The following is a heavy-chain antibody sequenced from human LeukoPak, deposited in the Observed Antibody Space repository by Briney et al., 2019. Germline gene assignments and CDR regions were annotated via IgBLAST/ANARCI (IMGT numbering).Heavy chain of an antibody. Sequence: PSETLSLTCGVYGESLSDFYWNWIRQPPGKGLEWIGEINHSGSTNYNSSLKSRVTISVDTSKNQFSLKLTSVTAADTAVYYCARLYCSGASCYFKNAFDIWGQGTMVTVSS. CDR3: ARLYCSGASCYFKNAFDI. D-gene: IGHD2-15*01. CDR2: INHSGST. J-gene: IGHJ3*02. CDR1: GESLSDFY. V-gene: IGHV4-34*01.